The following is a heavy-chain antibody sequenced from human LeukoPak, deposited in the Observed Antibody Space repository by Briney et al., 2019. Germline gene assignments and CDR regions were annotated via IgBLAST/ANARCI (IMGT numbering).Heavy chain of an antibody. CDR3: ARYVVYGSGKYYFDY. CDR1: GGSVSSTTYY. D-gene: IGHD3-10*01. V-gene: IGHV4-39*01. Sequence: SETLSLTCTVSGGSVSSTTYYWSWIRQPPGKGLEWIASINYSGSTYYNPSLKSRVTISVDTSENQFSLKPSSVTAADTAVYYCARYVVYGSGKYYFDYWGQGTLVTVSS. J-gene: IGHJ4*02. CDR2: INYSGST.